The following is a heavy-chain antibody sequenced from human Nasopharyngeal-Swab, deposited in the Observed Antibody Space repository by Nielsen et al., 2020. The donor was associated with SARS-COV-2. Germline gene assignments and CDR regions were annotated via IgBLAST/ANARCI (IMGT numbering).Heavy chain of an antibody. Sequence: GGSLRLSCAASGFTFSSYGMHWVRQAPGKGLEWVAVISYDGSNKYYADSVKGRFTISRDNAKNSLYLHMNSLRAEDTAVYYCAAATSLDYYYYYGMDVWGQGTTVTVSS. CDR2: ISYDGSNK. J-gene: IGHJ6*02. CDR1: GFTFSSYG. CDR3: AAATSLDYYYYYGMDV. V-gene: IGHV3-30*03. D-gene: IGHD1-26*01.